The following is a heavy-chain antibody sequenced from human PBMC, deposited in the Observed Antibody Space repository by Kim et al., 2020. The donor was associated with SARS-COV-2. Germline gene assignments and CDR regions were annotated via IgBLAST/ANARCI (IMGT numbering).Heavy chain of an antibody. CDR3: ASLPGRLWFGELQVTYYYYGMDV. J-gene: IGHJ6*02. V-gene: IGHV3-23*01. CDR1: GFTFSSYA. Sequence: GGSLRLSCAASGFTFSSYAMSWVRQAPGKGLEWVSAISGSGGSTYYADSVKGRFTISRDNSKNTLYLQMNSLRAEDTAVYYCASLPGRLWFGELQVTYYYYGMDVWGQGTTVTVSS. CDR2: ISGSGGST. D-gene: IGHD3-10*01.